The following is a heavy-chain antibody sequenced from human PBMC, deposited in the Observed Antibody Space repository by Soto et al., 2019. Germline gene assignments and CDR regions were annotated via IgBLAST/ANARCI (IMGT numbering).Heavy chain of an antibody. V-gene: IGHV1-46*01. CDR2: INPSGGST. J-gene: IGHJ6*02. CDR3: AKVRCGDTCYYAMDV. Sequence: ASVKVSCKASGYTFTSYYMHWVRQAPGQGLEWMVIINPSGGSTSYAQKFQGRVTMTRDTSTSTVYMELSSLRSEDTAVYSCAKVRCGDTCYYAMDVWGQGTTVTVSS. D-gene: IGHD2-21*01. CDR1: GYTFTSYY.